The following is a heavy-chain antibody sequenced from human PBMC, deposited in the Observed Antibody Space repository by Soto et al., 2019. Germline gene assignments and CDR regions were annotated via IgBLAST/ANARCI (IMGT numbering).Heavy chain of an antibody. V-gene: IGHV4-30-4*01. CDR3: ASTSPYGDYVDYFDY. CDR1: GGSISSGDYY. D-gene: IGHD4-17*01. CDR2: IYYSGST. J-gene: IGHJ4*02. Sequence: SETLSLTCTVSGGSISSGDYYWSWIRQPPGKGLEWIGYIYYSGSTYYNPSLKSRVTISVDTSKNQFSLKLSSVTAADTAVYYCASTSPYGDYVDYFDYWGQGTPVTVSS.